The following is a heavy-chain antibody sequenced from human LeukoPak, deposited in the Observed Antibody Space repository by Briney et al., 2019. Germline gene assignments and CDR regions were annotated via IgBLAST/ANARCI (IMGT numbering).Heavy chain of an antibody. V-gene: IGHV3-7*03. CDR3: AREWELLDY. Sequence: GGSLRLSCAASGFTFSSYSMNWVRQAPGKGLEWVANIKQDGSEKYYVDSVKGRFTISRDNAKNSLYLQVNSLRAEDTAVYYCAREWELLDYWGQGTLVTVSS. D-gene: IGHD1-26*01. CDR2: IKQDGSEK. J-gene: IGHJ4*02. CDR1: GFTFSSYS.